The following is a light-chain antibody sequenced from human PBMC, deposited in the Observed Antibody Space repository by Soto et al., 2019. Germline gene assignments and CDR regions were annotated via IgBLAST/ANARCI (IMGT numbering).Light chain of an antibody. CDR1: RSISDW. CDR3: QQYHNYWLT. V-gene: IGKV1-5*03. Sequence: DIPMTQSPSTLSASVGDRVTITCRASRSISDWLAWYQQKPGKAPKLLIYKASTLETGVPSRFSGSGSGTEFTLTIGSLQPDDFATYYCQQYHNYWLTFGEGTRVELK. CDR2: KAS. J-gene: IGKJ1*01.